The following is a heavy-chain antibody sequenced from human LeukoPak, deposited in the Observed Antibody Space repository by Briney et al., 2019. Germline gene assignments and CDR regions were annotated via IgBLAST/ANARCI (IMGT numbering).Heavy chain of an antibody. J-gene: IGHJ4*02. V-gene: IGHV5-51*01. CDR1: GXSFTNYC. D-gene: IGHD2-15*01. CDR2: IYPGDSDT. Sequence: GESLKISFKGSGXSFTNYCIGWVRQMPGKVLEWMGIIYPGDSDTRYSPSFQGQVTFSADKSISTTYLQWSSLKASDTAMYYCARLPGYCTGGSCYFDYWGQGTLVTVSS. CDR3: ARLPGYCTGGSCYFDY.